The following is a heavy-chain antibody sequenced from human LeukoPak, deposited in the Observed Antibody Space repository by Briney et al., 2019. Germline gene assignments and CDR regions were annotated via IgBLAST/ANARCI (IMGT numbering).Heavy chain of an antibody. Sequence: GGSLRLSCAASGFTFSSYSMNWVRQAPGKGLEWVSAISGSGGSTYYADSVKGRFTISRDNSKNTLYLQMNSLRAEDTAVYYCARPSGYSYGFFDYWGQGTLVTVSS. CDR1: GFTFSSYS. J-gene: IGHJ4*02. CDR3: ARPSGYSYGFFDY. CDR2: ISGSGGST. V-gene: IGHV3-23*01. D-gene: IGHD5-18*01.